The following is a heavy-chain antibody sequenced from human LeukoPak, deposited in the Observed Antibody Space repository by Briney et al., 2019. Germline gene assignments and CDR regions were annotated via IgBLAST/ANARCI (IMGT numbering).Heavy chain of an antibody. CDR1: GYTLTELS. Sequence: ASVKVSCKVSGYTLTELSMHWVRQAPGKGLEWMGGFDPEDGETIYAQKFQGRVTMTEDTSTDTAYMELSSLRSEDTAVYYCARGSFGGYYFDYWGQGTLVTVSS. CDR3: ARGSFGGYYFDY. J-gene: IGHJ4*02. CDR2: FDPEDGET. D-gene: IGHD3-10*01. V-gene: IGHV1-24*01.